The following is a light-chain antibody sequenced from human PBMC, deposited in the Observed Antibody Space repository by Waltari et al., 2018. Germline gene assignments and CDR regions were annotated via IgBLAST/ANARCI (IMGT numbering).Light chain of an antibody. V-gene: IGLV1-51*01. CDR3: GTWDSSLSVV. Sequence: QSVLTQPPSVSAAAGQEVTIPCSGSGTTLGNNFVSWYQQFPGTAPKLLIFDNNKRPSGIPDRFSGSKSGSSATLGIAGLQTGDEAEYYCGTWDSSLSVVFGGGTKLTVL. J-gene: IGLJ2*01. CDR2: DNN. CDR1: GTTLGNNF.